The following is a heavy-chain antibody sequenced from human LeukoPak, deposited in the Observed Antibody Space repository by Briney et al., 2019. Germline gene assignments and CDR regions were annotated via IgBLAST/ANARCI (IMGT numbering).Heavy chain of an antibody. CDR2: IYYSGST. D-gene: IGHD3-10*01. Sequence: SQTLSLTCTVSGGSISSGDYYWSWIRQPPGKGLEWIGYIYYSGSTYYNPSLKSRVTISVDTSKNQFSLKLSSVTAADTAVYYCARGGLWFGELLYLYEGTYFDYWGQGVMVTV. CDR3: ARGGLWFGELLYLYEGTYFDY. J-gene: IGHJ4*02. CDR1: GGSISSGDYY. V-gene: IGHV4-30-4*01.